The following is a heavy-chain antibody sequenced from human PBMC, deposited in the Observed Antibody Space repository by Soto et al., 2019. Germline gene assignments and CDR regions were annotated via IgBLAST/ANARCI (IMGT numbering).Heavy chain of an antibody. V-gene: IGHV4-31*03. CDR1: GGSISSGGYY. D-gene: IGHD3-22*01. J-gene: IGHJ6*02. Sequence: SETLSLTCTVSGGSISSGGYYWSWIRQHPGKGLEWIEYIYNSGSTYYKPSLKSRVTISVDTSKNQFPLKLSSVTSADTAVYYCARDAYESVGMDVWGQGTTVT. CDR2: IYNSGST. CDR3: ARDAYESVGMDV.